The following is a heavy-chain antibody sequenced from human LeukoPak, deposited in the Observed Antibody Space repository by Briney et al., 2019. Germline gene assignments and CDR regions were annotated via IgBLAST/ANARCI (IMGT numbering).Heavy chain of an antibody. CDR2: IWYDGSKQ. CDR1: GITFRSYG. V-gene: IGHV3-33*01. J-gene: IGHJ4*02. D-gene: IGHD3-10*01. Sequence: QTGGSLRLSCAASGITFRSYGMHTVRQAPGKGLEWVALIWYDGSKQYYGDSVKGRFTISRDNSKNMMYLEMHSLRAEDTAIYYGASGTIPFTVGEIWSLDYWGQGTLVTVSS. CDR3: ASGTIPFTVGEIWSLDY.